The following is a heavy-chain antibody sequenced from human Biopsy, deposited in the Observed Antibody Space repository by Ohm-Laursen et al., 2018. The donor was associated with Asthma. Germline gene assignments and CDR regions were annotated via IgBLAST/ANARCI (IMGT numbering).Heavy chain of an antibody. CDR2: INPNGGGT. J-gene: IGHJ5*02. CDR1: GFTFMGYH. CDR3: ARGQKSPGDRWFDP. D-gene: IGHD7-27*01. V-gene: IGHV1-2*06. Sequence: ASVKVSCKASGFTFMGYHIFWMRQAPGQGLEWVGRINPNGGGTHYAQKFQGRVTLTRDTSISTAYMDLSALTSDDTAVYYCARGQKSPGDRWFDPWGQGTLVTVSS.